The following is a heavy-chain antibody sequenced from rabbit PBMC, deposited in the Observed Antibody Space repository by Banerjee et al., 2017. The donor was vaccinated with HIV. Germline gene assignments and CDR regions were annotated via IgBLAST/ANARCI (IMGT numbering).Heavy chain of an antibody. V-gene: IGHV1S40*01. Sequence: QSLEESGGDLVKPGASLTLTCTASGFSFSSDGYMWWVRQAPGKGLEWIGCIGTGSYLNTYYASWAKGRFTISKTSSTTVTLQMTSLTAADTATYFCASDMGGSHDFNLWGPGTLVTVS. CDR2: IGTGSYLNT. J-gene: IGHJ4*01. D-gene: IGHD4-2*01. CDR1: GFSFSSDGY. CDR3: ASDMGGSHDFNL.